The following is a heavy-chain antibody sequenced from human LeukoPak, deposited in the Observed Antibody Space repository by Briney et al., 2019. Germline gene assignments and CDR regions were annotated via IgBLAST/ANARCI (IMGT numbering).Heavy chain of an antibody. CDR3: ASVGYGDYV. J-gene: IGHJ4*02. V-gene: IGHV4-59*01. D-gene: IGHD4-17*01. CDR1: GASINSYY. CDR2: IYYSGST. Sequence: SETLSLTCTVSGASINSYYWSWIRQPPGKGLEWIGYIYYSGSTNYNPSLKSRVTISVDTSKNQCSLKLSSVTAADTAVYYCASVGYGDYVWGQGTLVTVSS.